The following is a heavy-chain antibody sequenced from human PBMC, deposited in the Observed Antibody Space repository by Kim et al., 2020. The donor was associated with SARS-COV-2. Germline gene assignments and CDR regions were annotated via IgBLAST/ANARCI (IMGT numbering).Heavy chain of an antibody. Sequence: GGSLRLSCAASGFTFSTYAMSWVRQAPGKGLEWVSAISGSGGSTYYADSVKGRFTISRDNSKNTLYLQMNSLRAEDTAVYYCAKEGLWFGELYHDYWGQGTLVTVSS. CDR2: ISGSGGST. CDR1: GFTFSTYA. V-gene: IGHV3-23*01. D-gene: IGHD3-10*01. CDR3: AKEGLWFGELYHDY. J-gene: IGHJ4*02.